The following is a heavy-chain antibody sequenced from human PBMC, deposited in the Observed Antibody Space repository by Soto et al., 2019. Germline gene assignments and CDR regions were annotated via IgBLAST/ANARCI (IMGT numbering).Heavy chain of an antibody. CDR3: ATPHPDSSGYYGTSGAFDI. V-gene: IGHV1-45*02. J-gene: IGHJ3*02. Sequence: QMQLVQSGAEVKKTGSSVKVSCKASGYTFTYRYLHWVRQAPGQALEWMGWITPFNCNTNYAQKFQDRVTITRDRSMSTAYMELSSLRSEDTAMYYCATPHPDSSGYYGTSGAFDIWGQGTMVTVSS. CDR1: GYTFTYRY. D-gene: IGHD3-22*01. CDR2: ITPFNCNT.